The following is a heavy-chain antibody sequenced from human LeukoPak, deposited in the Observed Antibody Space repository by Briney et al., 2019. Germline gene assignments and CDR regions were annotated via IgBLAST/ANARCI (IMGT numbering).Heavy chain of an antibody. J-gene: IGHJ4*02. Sequence: GGSLRFSCAGSGFSFSNYWMSWVRQAPGRGLEWVANINQDGSEKNYVDSVKGRFTISRDNSKNTLYLQMDSLRPEDTAVYYCATSPWKLPYDWGQGSLVTVSS. CDR1: GFSFSNYW. CDR3: ATSPWKLPYD. D-gene: IGHD1-1*01. V-gene: IGHV3-7*01. CDR2: INQDGSEK.